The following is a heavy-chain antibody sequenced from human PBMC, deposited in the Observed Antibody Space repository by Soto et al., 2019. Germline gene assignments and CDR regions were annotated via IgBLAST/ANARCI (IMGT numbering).Heavy chain of an antibody. Sequence: VGSLRLSCAASGFTFSDAWMSWVRRAPGTGLDWVGRIKSKSDGGTTEYAAPVRGRFTISRDDSKNTLYLQMNSLKTEDTAVYYCTTDLWRIAAVVGSTGYFNPWGQGTPVTVSS. D-gene: IGHD2-15*01. CDR1: GFTFSDAW. CDR3: TTDLWRIAAVVGSTGYFNP. V-gene: IGHV3-15*01. CDR2: IKSKSDGGTT. J-gene: IGHJ5*02.